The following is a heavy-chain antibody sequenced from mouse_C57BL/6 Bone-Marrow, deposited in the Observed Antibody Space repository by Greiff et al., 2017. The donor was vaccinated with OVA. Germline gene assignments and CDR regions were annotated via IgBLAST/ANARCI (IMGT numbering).Heavy chain of an antibody. CDR3: ARGGVTTVGPNPGRGMDY. CDR2: ISYDGSN. J-gene: IGHJ4*01. D-gene: IGHD1-1*01. V-gene: IGHV3-6*01. Sequence: EVQLQESGPGLVKPSQSLSLTCSVTGYSITSGYYWNWIRQFPGNKLEWMGYISYDGSNNYNPSLKNRISITLDTSKNQFFLKLNSVTTEDTATYYCARGGVTTVGPNPGRGMDYWGQGTSVTVSS. CDR1: GYSITSGYY.